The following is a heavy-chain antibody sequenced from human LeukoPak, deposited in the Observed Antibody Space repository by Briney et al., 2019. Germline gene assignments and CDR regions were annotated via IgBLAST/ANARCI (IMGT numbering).Heavy chain of an antibody. Sequence: GGPLRVSCAASGFTVSNNYMSWVRQAPGRGLEWVSLIYGDGTTHYADSVTGRFTISRDNSKNTLYLQMNSLRAEDTAIYYCARDRAGTQAWVEFDPWGQGTLVTVSS. CDR2: IYGDGTT. D-gene: IGHD3-10*01. J-gene: IGHJ5*02. CDR3: ARDRAGTQAWVEFDP. V-gene: IGHV3-66*02. CDR1: GFTVSNNY.